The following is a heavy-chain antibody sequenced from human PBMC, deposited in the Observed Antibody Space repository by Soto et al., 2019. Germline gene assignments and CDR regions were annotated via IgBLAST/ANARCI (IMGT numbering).Heavy chain of an antibody. V-gene: IGHV4-59*01. CDR1: GGSISSYY. D-gene: IGHD3-3*01. CDR2: IYYSGST. CDR3: ARGDRDLYDFWSGYRINAFDI. J-gene: IGHJ3*02. Sequence: PSETLSLTCTVSGGSISSYYWSWIRQPPGKGLEWIGYIYYSGSTNYNPSLKSRVTISVDTSKNQFSLKLSSVTAADTAVYYCARGDRDLYDFWSGYRINAFDIWGQGTMVTVSS.